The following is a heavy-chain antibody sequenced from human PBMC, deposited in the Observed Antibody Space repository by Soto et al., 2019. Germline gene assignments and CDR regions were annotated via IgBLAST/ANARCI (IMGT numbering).Heavy chain of an antibody. V-gene: IGHV1-69*06. CDR1: GGTFSSYA. D-gene: IGHD2-15*01. Sequence: QVQLVQSGAEVKKPGSSVKVSCKASGGTFSSYAISWVRQAPGQGLEWMGGIIAIFGTANYAQKFKGRVTINADKSTSTAYMELSSLRSEDTAVYYCAGGGCSGCSCYSRAYFYYGMDVWGQGTTVTVSS. CDR3: AGGGCSGCSCYSRAYFYYGMDV. CDR2: IIAIFGTA. J-gene: IGHJ6*02.